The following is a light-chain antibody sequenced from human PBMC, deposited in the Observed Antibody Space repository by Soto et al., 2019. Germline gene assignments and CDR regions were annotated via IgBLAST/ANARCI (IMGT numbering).Light chain of an antibody. CDR3: CSYAGSRV. V-gene: IGLV2-23*01. CDR2: EGS. Sequence: QSALTQPASVSGSPGQSITISCTGTSSDVGSYNLVSWYQQHPGKAPKRMIYEGSKRPSGVSNRFSGSKSGNTASLTISGLQAEDEADYYCCSYAGSRVFGGGTKVTVL. J-gene: IGLJ3*02. CDR1: SSDVGSYNL.